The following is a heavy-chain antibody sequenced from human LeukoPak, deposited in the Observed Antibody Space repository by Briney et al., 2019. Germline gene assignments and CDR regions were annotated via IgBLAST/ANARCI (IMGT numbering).Heavy chain of an antibody. CDR2: INHSGST. D-gene: IGHD5-18*01. J-gene: IGHJ4*02. CDR3: ARADGGYSYGTFDY. CDR1: GGSFSGYY. V-gene: IGHV4-34*01. Sequence: PSETLSLTCAVYGGSFSGYYWSWIRQPPGKALEWIGEINHSGSTNYNPSLKSRVTISVDTSKNQFSLRLSSVTAADTAVYYCARADGGYSYGTFDYWGQGTLVTVSS.